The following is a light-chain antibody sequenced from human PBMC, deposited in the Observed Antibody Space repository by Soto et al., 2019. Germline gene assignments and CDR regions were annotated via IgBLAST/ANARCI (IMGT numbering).Light chain of an antibody. CDR3: QQYNNLPPDT. CDR2: GAS. V-gene: IGKV3-15*01. Sequence: EIILTQSPASLSLSPGERATLSCRASQSVNNNLAWYQQKPGQAPRLLIYGASNRATGIPGRFRGSGSGTEFTLTITSLQSEDFAVYFCQQYNNLPPDTFGQGTKLEIK. CDR1: QSVNNN. J-gene: IGKJ2*01.